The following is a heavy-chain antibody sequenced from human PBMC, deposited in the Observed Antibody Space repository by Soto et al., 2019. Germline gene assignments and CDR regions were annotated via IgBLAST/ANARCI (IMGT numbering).Heavy chain of an antibody. J-gene: IGHJ6*02. CDR1: GYTFTRNG. CDR2: ISPKSGSK. V-gene: IGHV1-18*01. D-gene: IGHD3-22*01. Sequence: ASVKVSCKTSGYTFTRNGISWVRQAPGQGLEWMGWISPKSGSKKYAQKFQGRVIMTTDTSTSTAYMELRSLRCDDTAVYYCVKDRDSNSWPSRDVWGQGTTVTVSS. CDR3: VKDRDSNSWPSRDV.